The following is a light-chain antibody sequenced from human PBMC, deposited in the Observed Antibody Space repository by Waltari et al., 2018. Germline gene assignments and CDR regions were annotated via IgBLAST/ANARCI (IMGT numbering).Light chain of an antibody. CDR2: VNSEGSH. Sequence: QLVLTQSPSASASLGASVKITCTLSSGHSSNIIAWIQQKQGQGTRYLMEVNSEGSHSKGDEVPDLFSGSRPGAERYLTISTVQSEDEADYYCQTGGHGTWVFGGGTKLTVL. V-gene: IGLV4-69*01. CDR1: SGHSSNI. J-gene: IGLJ3*02. CDR3: QTGGHGTWV.